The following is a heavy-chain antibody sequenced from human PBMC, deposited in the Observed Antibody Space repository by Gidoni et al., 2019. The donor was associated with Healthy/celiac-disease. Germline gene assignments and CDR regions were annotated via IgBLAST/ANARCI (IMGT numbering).Heavy chain of an antibody. CDR1: GFTCDDYT. CDR3: AKAGSYYYGSGSPLDY. Sequence: EVQLVESGGVVVQPGGSLRLSCAASGFTCDDYTMHWVRQAPGKGLEWVSLMSWDGGSTYYADSVKGRFTISRDNSKNSLYLQMNSLRTEDTALYYCAKAGSYYYGSGSPLDYWGQGTLVTVSS. CDR2: MSWDGGST. J-gene: IGHJ4*02. D-gene: IGHD3-10*01. V-gene: IGHV3-43*01.